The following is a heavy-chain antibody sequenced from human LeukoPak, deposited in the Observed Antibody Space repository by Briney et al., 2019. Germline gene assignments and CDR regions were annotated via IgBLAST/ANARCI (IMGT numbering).Heavy chain of an antibody. V-gene: IGHV5-51*01. CDR2: IYPGDSDT. CDR1: GYSFTSYW. CDR3: ATRLYDSSGKNAFDI. D-gene: IGHD3-22*01. Sequence: GESLKISCKGSGYSFTSYWIGWVRQMPGKGLEWMGIIYPGDSDTRYSPSFQGQVTISADKSISTAYLQWSSLKASDTAMYYCATRLYDSSGKNAFDIWGQGTMVTVSS. J-gene: IGHJ3*02.